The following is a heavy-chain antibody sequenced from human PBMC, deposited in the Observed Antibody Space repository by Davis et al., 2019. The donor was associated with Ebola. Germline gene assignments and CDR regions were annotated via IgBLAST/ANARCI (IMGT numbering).Heavy chain of an antibody. J-gene: IGHJ1*01. CDR1: AFSFNTAW. D-gene: IGHD3-10*01. CDR2: IKSKTDGGTT. CDR3: TTGYY. Sequence: GESLKISCAASAFSFNTAWLTWVRQAPGKGLEWVGRIKSKTDGGTTDYAAPVKCRFSISRGDSTATAYLQMSSLHIDDTGVYYCTTGYYWGQGILVIVSS. V-gene: IGHV3-15*01.